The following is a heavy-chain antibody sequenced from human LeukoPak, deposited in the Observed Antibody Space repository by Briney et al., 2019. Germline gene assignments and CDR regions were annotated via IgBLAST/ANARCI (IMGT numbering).Heavy chain of an antibody. D-gene: IGHD4-23*01. J-gene: IGHJ5*02. Sequence: GASVKVSCKASGYTFTSYDINWVRQATGQGLEWMGWMNPNSGNTGYAQKFQGRVTMTRNTSISTAYMELSSLRSEDTAVYYCARGYDYGGNSPFDPWGQGTLVTVSS. CDR1: GYTFTSYD. V-gene: IGHV1-8*01. CDR3: ARGYDYGGNSPFDP. CDR2: MNPNSGNT.